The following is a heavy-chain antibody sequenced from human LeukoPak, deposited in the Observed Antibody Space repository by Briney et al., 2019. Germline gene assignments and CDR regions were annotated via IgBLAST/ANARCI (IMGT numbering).Heavy chain of an antibody. CDR3: ARAANTRGVPTLFDY. J-gene: IGHJ4*02. D-gene: IGHD3-10*01. V-gene: IGHV4-38-2*02. Sequence: SETLSLTCTVSGYSISSGYYWGWIRQPPGKGLEWIGSIYHSGSTYYNPSLKSRVTISVDTSKNQFSLKLSSVTAADTAVYYCARAANTRGVPTLFDYWGQGTLVTVSS. CDR2: IYHSGST. CDR1: GYSISSGYY.